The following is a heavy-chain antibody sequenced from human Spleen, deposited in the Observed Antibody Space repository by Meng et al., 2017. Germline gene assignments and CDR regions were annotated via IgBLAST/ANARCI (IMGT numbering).Heavy chain of an antibody. J-gene: IGHJ4*02. Sequence: QIQLQQSGPGLVKPSQALPLPCAISGDSVSSNSAAWNWLRQSPSRGLEWLGRTYYRSKWYNDYAVSVKSRITINPDTSKNQFSLQLNSVTPEDTAVYYCARQEGAFDYWGQGTLVTVSS. CDR3: ARQEGAFDY. CDR2: TYYRSKWYN. D-gene: IGHD3-16*01. CDR1: GDSVSSNSAA. V-gene: IGHV6-1*01.